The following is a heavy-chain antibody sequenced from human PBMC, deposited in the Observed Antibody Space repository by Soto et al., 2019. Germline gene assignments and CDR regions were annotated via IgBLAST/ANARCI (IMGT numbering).Heavy chain of an antibody. CDR1: GYTFTSNW. CDR2: IYPGDSET. J-gene: IGHJ4*02. CDR3: ARTFGGHLYSFDF. Sequence: GESLKISCKGSGYTFTSNWIGWVRQMPGKGLEWMGIIYPGDSETRYSPSFQGQVTISADKSINTAYLQWSSPKASDTAIYYCARTFGGHLYSFDFWGQGTLVTSPQ. D-gene: IGHD3-16*01. V-gene: IGHV5-51*01.